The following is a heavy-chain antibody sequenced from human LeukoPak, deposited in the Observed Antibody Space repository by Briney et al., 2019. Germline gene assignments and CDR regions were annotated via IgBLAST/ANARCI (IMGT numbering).Heavy chain of an antibody. V-gene: IGHV4-59*01. CDR1: GGSISSYY. D-gene: IGHD3-9*01. J-gene: IGHJ4*02. CDR2: IYYSGST. Sequence: SETLSLTCTVSGGSISSYYWSWIRQPPGKGLEWIGYIYYSGSTNYNPSLKSRVTISVDTSKNQFSLKLSSVTAADTAVYYCARFESEFYYFDYWGQGTLVTVSS. CDR3: ARFESEFYYFDY.